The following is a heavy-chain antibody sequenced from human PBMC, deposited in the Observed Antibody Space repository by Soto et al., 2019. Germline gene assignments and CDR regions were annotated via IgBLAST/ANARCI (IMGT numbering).Heavy chain of an antibody. V-gene: IGHV3-11*04. CDR3: ARGLVIDRKGYFDY. CDR2: ISSSGNTV. D-gene: IGHD2-21*01. CDR1: GFTFSDYY. Sequence: GGSLRLSCAASGFTFSDYYMSWIRQAPGKGLEWVSYISSSGNTVYYADPVEGRFTISRDNAQNSLYLQMNSLRAEDTAVYYCARGLVIDRKGYFDYWGQGTLVTVSS. J-gene: IGHJ4*02.